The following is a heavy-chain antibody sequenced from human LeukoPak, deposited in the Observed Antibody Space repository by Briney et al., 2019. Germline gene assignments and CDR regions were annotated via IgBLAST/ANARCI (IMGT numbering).Heavy chain of an antibody. CDR1: GYTFTSYD. CDR2: MNPNSGNT. J-gene: IGHJ5*02. Sequence: VKVSCKASGYTFTSYDINWVRQATGQGLEWMGWMNPNSGNTSYAKKFQGRVTITRKTYISRAYMELSSPRCEDTAVYYCARGEKLWFGELWWFDPWGQGTLVTVSS. D-gene: IGHD3-10*01. V-gene: IGHV1-8*03. CDR3: ARGEKLWFGELWWFDP.